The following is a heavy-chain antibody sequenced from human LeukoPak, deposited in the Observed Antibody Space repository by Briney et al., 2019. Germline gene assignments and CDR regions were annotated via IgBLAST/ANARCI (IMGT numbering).Heavy chain of an antibody. CDR1: GGSIGLYY. CDR3: AREISGTYYNPLGYMDV. Sequence: SETLSLTCTVSGGSIGLYYWNWLRQPAGKALEWIGHIFTSGIANYNPSLKSRVTMSVDTFKNQFSLNLSSVTAADTAVYYCAREISGTYYNPLGYMDVWGKGTTVTVSS. CDR2: IFTSGIA. D-gene: IGHD3-10*01. V-gene: IGHV4-4*07. J-gene: IGHJ6*03.